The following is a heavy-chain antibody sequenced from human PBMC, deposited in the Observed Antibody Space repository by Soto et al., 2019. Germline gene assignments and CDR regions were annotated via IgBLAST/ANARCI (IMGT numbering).Heavy chain of an antibody. D-gene: IGHD1-26*01. J-gene: IGHJ5*02. Sequence: QVQLVQSGAEEKKPGASVKVSCKASGYTCTSYAMHWVRQAPGQRLEWMGWINAGNGNTKYSQKFQGRVTITRDTSASTAYMELSSLRSEDTAVYYCARDRVIVGAEGGWFDPWGQGTLVTVSS. V-gene: IGHV1-3*05. CDR1: GYTCTSYA. CDR2: INAGNGNT. CDR3: ARDRVIVGAEGGWFDP.